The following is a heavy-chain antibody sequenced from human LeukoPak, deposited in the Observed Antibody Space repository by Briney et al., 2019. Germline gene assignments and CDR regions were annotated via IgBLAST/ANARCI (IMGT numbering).Heavy chain of an antibody. CDR3: ASPGIDGYNGLGY. D-gene: IGHD5-12*01. J-gene: IGHJ4*02. V-gene: IGHV4-31*03. CDR2: IYYSGST. CDR1: GGSISSGGYY. Sequence: SQTLSLTCTVSGGSISSGGYYWSWLRQHPGTGLEWIGYIYYSGSTYYNPSLRSRVTMSVDTSKNQFSLKLSSVTAADTAVYYCASPGIDGYNGLGYWGQGTLVTVSS.